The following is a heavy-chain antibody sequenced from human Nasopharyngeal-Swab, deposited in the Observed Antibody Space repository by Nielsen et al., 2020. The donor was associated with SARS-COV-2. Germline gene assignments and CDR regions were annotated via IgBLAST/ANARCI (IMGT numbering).Heavy chain of an antibody. V-gene: IGHV3-21*01. CDR3: ASDGLDYDFWSAYFMDV. Sequence: GGSLRLSCAASGFTFSNYNMNWVRQAPGKGLEWVSSISSSTTYIYYADSVKGRFTISRDNAKNSLYLQMNSLRAEDTAVYYCASDGLDYDFWSAYFMDVWGQGTTVTVSS. CDR1: GFTFSNYN. D-gene: IGHD3-3*01. J-gene: IGHJ6*02. CDR2: ISSSTTYI.